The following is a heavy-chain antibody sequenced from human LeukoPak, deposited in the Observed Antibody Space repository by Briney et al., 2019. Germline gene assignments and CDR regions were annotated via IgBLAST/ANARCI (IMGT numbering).Heavy chain of an antibody. CDR1: GYTFTSYG. CDR2: MNPNSGNT. D-gene: IGHD4-11*01. CDR3: ARSRPRRSQYWFDP. J-gene: IGHJ5*02. V-gene: IGHV1-8*02. Sequence: GASVKVSCKASGYTFTSYGISWVRQATGQGLEWMGWMNPNSGNTGYAQKFQGRVTMTRNTSISTAYMELSSLRSEDTAVYYCARSRPRRSQYWFDPWGQGTLVTVSS.